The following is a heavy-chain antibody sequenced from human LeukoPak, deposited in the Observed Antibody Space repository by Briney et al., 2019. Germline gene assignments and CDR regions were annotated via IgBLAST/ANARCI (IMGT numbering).Heavy chain of an antibody. CDR3: ARAMVRGVIPDY. D-gene: IGHD3-10*01. V-gene: IGHV4-59*01. J-gene: IGHJ4*02. Sequence: SGTLSLTCTVSGGSISSYYWSWIRQPPGKGLEWIGYIYYSGSTNYNPSLKSRVTISVDTSKNQFSLKLSSVTAADTAVYYCARAMVRGVIPDYWGQGTLVTVSS. CDR2: IYYSGST. CDR1: GGSISSYY.